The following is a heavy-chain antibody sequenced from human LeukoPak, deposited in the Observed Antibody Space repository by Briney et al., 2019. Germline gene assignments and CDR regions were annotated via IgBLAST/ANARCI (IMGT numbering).Heavy chain of an antibody. CDR3: ARDHHRRLYDSQARDTFDI. V-gene: IGHV3-30*04. Sequence: GRSLRLSCAASGFAFSSYAMHWVRQAPGKGLEWVAIISYDGITEDYSDSVKGRFSISRDNFKNTLFLQMNGLRDEDTAVYYCARDHHRRLYDSQARDTFDIWGQGTMVTVSS. J-gene: IGHJ3*02. CDR1: GFAFSSYA. D-gene: IGHD3-22*01. CDR2: ISYDGITE.